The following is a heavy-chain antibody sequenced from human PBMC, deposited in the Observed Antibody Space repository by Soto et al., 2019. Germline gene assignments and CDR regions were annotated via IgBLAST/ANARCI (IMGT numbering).Heavy chain of an antibody. CDR3: AKSGSSGWYGWFDP. J-gene: IGHJ5*02. CDR1: GFSLRTSGVG. CDR2: IYWNDDK. V-gene: IGHV2-5*01. Sequence: QITLKESGPTLVKPTQTLTLTCIFSGFSLRTSGVGVAWIRQPPGKALEWLGFIYWNDDKRYSPSLKSRLTITKDTSKNQVVLTMTNMDPVDTATYYCAKSGSSGWYGWFDPWGQGTLVTVSS. D-gene: IGHD6-19*01.